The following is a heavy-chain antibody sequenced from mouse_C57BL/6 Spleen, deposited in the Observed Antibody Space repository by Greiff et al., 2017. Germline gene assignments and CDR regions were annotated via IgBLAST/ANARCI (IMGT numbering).Heavy chain of an antibody. CDR3: ASRDYGSSYDGELDY. CDR2: IDPEDGET. CDR1: GFNIKDYY. Sequence: EVKLVESGAELVKPGASVKLSCTASGFNIKDYYMHWVKQRTEQGLEWIGRIDPEDGETKYAPKFQGKATITADTSSNTAYLQLSSLTSEDTAVYYCASRDYGSSYDGELDYWGQGTTLTVSS. J-gene: IGHJ2*01. D-gene: IGHD1-1*01. V-gene: IGHV14-2*01.